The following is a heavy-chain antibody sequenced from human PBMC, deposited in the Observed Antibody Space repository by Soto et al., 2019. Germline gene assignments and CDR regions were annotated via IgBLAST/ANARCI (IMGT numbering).Heavy chain of an antibody. Sequence: GGSLRLSCAASGFTFTSYAMTWVLQAPGKGLEWVSTISGSGGITYHADSVKGRFTISRDNSKNTLYLQMNSLRTEDTAVYYCPGKILIDAFDIRGQGTLVTVSS. V-gene: IGHV3-23*01. J-gene: IGHJ3*02. CDR3: PGKILIDAFDI. D-gene: IGHD3-9*01. CDR1: GFTFTSYA. CDR2: ISGSGGIT.